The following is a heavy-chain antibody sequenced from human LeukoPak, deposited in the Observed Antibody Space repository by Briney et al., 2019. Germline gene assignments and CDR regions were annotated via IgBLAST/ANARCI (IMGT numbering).Heavy chain of an antibody. CDR1: GFSFSSYG. J-gene: IGHJ4*02. CDR3: ARGRGADYGGNSGYFDY. V-gene: IGHV3-30*03. CDR2: ISNDGSII. D-gene: IGHD4-23*01. Sequence: GRSLRLSCAASGFSFSSYGMHWVRQAPGKGLEWVAVISNDGSIIKYGDSVKGRFTISRDNSKNTLYVQMNSLRTDDAAVYYCARGRGADYGGNSGYFDYWGQGTLVTVSS.